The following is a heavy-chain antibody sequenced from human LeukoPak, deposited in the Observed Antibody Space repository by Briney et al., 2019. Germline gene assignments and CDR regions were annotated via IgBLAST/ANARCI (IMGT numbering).Heavy chain of an antibody. CDR3: AREHVGRGNWYFDL. CDR1: GFTFSNYW. D-gene: IGHD3/OR15-3a*01. J-gene: IGHJ2*01. Sequence: GGSLRLSCAASGFTFSNYWMHWVRQAPGKGLVWVSRMNYDGSGTSYADSVKGRFTISRDNAKNTLHVQMNSVRAEDTAVYYCAREHVGRGNWYFDLWGRGTLVTVSS. V-gene: IGHV3-74*01. CDR2: MNYDGSGT.